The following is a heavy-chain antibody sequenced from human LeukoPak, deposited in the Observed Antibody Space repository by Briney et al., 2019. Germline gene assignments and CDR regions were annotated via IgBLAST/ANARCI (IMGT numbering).Heavy chain of an antibody. CDR3: ARGRPHGNDY. J-gene: IGHJ4*02. Sequence: GGSLRLSCAASGFTFSSFGMHWVRQAPGKGLEWVAVISYDGSNPYYADSVKGRFTISRDNSKNTLYLQMNSLRAEDTAVYYCARGRPHGNDYWGQGTLVTVSS. CDR2: ISYDGSNP. V-gene: IGHV3-30*03. D-gene: IGHD4-23*01. CDR1: GFTFSSFG.